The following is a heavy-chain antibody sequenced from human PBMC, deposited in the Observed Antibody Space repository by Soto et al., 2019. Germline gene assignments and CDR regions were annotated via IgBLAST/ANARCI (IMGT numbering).Heavy chain of an antibody. J-gene: IGHJ6*02. CDR3: ARDREAGYNFYYGMDV. D-gene: IGHD6-19*01. CDR1: GADINTYS. V-gene: IGHV4-4*07. Sequence: SETLSLTCSVSGADINTYSWTWIRQPAGKGLEWIGRIYTSASINYNPSLKGRVTLSVDTSANQVSLRLASVTAADTAIYYCARDREAGYNFYYGMDVWGQGTTVTVSS. CDR2: IYTSASI.